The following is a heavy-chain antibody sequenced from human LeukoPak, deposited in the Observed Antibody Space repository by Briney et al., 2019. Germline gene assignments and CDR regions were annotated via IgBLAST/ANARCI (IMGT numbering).Heavy chain of an antibody. J-gene: IGHJ2*01. Sequence: GESLKISCKHSGYRFTSYWISWVRRMPGKGLEWMGRIDPSDSYTNYSPSFQGHVTISADKSINTAYLQWSSLKASDTAIYYCARHPSGGSNHSPWYFDLWGRGTLVSVSS. CDR3: ARHPSGGSNHSPWYFDL. CDR1: GYRFTSYW. CDR2: IDPSDSYT. D-gene: IGHD3-16*02. V-gene: IGHV5-10-1*01.